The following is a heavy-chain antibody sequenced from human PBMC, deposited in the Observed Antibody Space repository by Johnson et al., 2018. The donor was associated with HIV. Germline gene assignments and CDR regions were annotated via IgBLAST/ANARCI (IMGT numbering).Heavy chain of an antibody. D-gene: IGHD5-18*01. CDR2: IYSGGST. CDR3: AKDSRYSYGPDAFDI. Sequence: VQLVESGGGLVQPGGSLRLSCSASGFSFNNYWMNWVRQAPGKGLEWVSVIYSGGSTYYADSVKGRFTISRDNTKNTLYLQMNSLRVEDTAVYYCAKDSRYSYGPDAFDIWGQGTMVTVSS. CDR1: GFSFNNYW. J-gene: IGHJ3*02. V-gene: IGHV3-66*01.